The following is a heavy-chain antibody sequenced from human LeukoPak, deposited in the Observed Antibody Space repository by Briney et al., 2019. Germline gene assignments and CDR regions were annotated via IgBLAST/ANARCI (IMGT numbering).Heavy chain of an antibody. CDR3: LKGGWATIGPPKD. V-gene: IGHV3-23*01. D-gene: IGHD5-24*01. Sequence: GGSLRLSCAASGFTFSSYAMSWVRQPPGKGLEWVSAISGSGGSTYYADSVKGRFTISRDNSKNTVYLQMNNLRPDDSAVYHCLKGGWATIGPPKDWGQGTQVSVSS. J-gene: IGHJ4*02. CDR1: GFTFSSYA. CDR2: ISGSGGST.